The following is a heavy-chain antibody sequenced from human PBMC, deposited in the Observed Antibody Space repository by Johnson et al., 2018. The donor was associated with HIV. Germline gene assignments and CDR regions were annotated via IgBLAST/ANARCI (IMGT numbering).Heavy chain of an antibody. V-gene: IGHV3-30*18. Sequence: QVQLVESGGGVVQPGRSLRLSCAASGFTFSSYGMHWVRQAPGKGLEWVAVISYDGSNKYYADSVKGRFTISRDNSKNTLYLQMNSLRAEDTAVYYCAKGLDTAMVRDAFDIWGQGTMVTVSS. D-gene: IGHD5-18*01. J-gene: IGHJ3*02. CDR1: GFTFSSYG. CDR2: ISYDGSNK. CDR3: AKGLDTAMVRDAFDI.